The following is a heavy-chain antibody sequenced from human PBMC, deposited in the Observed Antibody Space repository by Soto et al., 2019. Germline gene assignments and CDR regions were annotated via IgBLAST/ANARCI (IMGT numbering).Heavy chain of an antibody. J-gene: IGHJ5*02. CDR1: GFSLSNARMG. V-gene: IGHV2-26*01. D-gene: IGHD3-9*01. CDR3: ARLYYDILTGSNWFDP. CDR2: IFSNDEK. Sequence: SGPTLVNPTETLTLTCTVSGFSLSNARMGVSWIRQPPGKALEWLAHIFSNDEKSYSTSLKSRLTISKDTSKSQVVLTMTIMDPVDTATYYCARLYYDILTGSNWFDPWGQGTLVTVSS.